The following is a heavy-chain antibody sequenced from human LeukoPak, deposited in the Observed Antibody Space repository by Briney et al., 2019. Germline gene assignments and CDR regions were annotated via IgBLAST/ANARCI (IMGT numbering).Heavy chain of an antibody. J-gene: IGHJ4*02. CDR2: IYYSGTT. D-gene: IGHD3-10*01. V-gene: IGHV4-39*07. Sequence: SETLSLTCTVSGGSISSTIYYWGWIRQPPGNGLEWLGSIYYSGTTYYNPSLKSRVTISVDTSKNQFSLKLSSVTAADTAVYYCARARYYSDGDYFDYWGQGTLVTVSS. CDR3: ARARYYSDGDYFDY. CDR1: GGSISSTIYY.